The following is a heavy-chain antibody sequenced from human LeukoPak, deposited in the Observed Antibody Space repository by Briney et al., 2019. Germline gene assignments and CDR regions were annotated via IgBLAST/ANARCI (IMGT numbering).Heavy chain of an antibody. D-gene: IGHD6-13*01. V-gene: IGHV3-33*08. J-gene: IGHJ6*02. CDR2: IWYDGSNK. CDR1: GFTFSSYG. CDR3: ARVSEGGSWYPYYYYYGMDV. Sequence: QAGGSLRLSCAASGFTFSSYGMHWVRQAPGKGLEWVAVIWYDGSNKYYADSVKGRFTISRDNSKNTLYLQMNSLRAEDTAVYYCARVSEGGSWYPYYYYYGMDVWGQGTTVTVSS.